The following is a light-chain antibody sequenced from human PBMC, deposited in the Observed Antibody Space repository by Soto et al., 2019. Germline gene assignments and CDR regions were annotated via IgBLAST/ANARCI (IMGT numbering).Light chain of an antibody. Sequence: QSALTQPASVSGSPGQSITISCTGSSTDVGSYNDASWYQQHPGKAPKLMIYEVRYRPSGVSNRFSGSKSGNTASLTISGLQAEDEADYYCSSYPASSTLVFGGVTTLTVL. CDR2: EVR. CDR3: SSYPASSTLV. CDR1: STDVGSYND. J-gene: IGLJ2*01. V-gene: IGLV2-14*01.